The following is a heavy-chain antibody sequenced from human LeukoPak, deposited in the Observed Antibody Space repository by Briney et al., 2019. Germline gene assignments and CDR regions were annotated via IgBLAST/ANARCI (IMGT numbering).Heavy chain of an antibody. CDR1: GFTFSDYY. J-gene: IGHJ4*02. D-gene: IGHD1-26*01. CDR2: ISSSSSYT. Sequence: GGSLRLSCAASGFTFSDYYMSWIRQAPGKGLEWVPYISSSSSYTNYADSVKGRFTISRDNAKNSLYLQMNSLRAEDTAVYYCAGNSGSHNEHFDYWGQGTLVTVSS. CDR3: AGNSGSHNEHFDY. V-gene: IGHV3-11*03.